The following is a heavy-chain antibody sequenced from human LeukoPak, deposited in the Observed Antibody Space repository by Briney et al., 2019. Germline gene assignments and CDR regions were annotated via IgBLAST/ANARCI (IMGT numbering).Heavy chain of an antibody. CDR2: ISYDGSNK. V-gene: IGHV3-30-3*01. Sequence: GRSLRLSCAASGFTFSSYAMHWVRQAPGKGLEWVAVISYDGSNKDYSDSVKGRFTISRDNSKNTLYLQMNSLRAEDTAVYYCARVGVPAATYAFDIWGQGTMVTVSS. CDR3: ARVGVPAATYAFDI. J-gene: IGHJ3*02. CDR1: GFTFSSYA. D-gene: IGHD2-2*01.